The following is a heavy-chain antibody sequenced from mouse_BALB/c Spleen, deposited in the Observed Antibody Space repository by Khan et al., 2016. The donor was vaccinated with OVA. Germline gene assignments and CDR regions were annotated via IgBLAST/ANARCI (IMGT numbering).Heavy chain of an antibody. CDR1: GYTFSSYY. CDR2: IKPTNGGT. J-gene: IGHJ3*01. CDR3: TSSGYANPFSY. V-gene: IGHV1S81*02. Sequence: QAQLKQSGAELVKPGASVKLSCKASGYTFSSYYMNWVKQRPGQGLEWIGGIKPTNGGTNFNEKFKTKDTLTVDKSSSTAYMQLSSLPSEDSAVYYCTSSGYANPFSYWGQGTLVIVSS. D-gene: IGHD2-10*02.